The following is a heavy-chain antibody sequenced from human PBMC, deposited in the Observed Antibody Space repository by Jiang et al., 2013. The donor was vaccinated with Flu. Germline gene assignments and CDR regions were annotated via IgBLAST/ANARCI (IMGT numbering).Heavy chain of an antibody. V-gene: IGHV4-39*01. Sequence: GPGLVKPSETLSLTCTVSGGSISKTTYYWGWIRQPPGKGLEWIGSIYYSGSTYYNPSLKSRVTISVDTSKNQFSLKLSSVTAADTAVYYCARMSGIAVSYFDYWAREPWSPSPQ. J-gene: IGHJ4*02. CDR1: GGSISKTTYY. D-gene: IGHD6-19*01. CDR3: ARMSGIAVSYFDY. CDR2: IYYSGST.